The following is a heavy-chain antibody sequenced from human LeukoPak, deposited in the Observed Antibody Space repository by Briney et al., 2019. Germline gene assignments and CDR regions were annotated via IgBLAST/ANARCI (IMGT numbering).Heavy chain of an antibody. CDR1: GGSIRSSGHN. CDR3: ARRPKQPGFWSGYVDY. J-gene: IGHJ4*02. V-gene: IGHV4-39*01. D-gene: IGHD3-3*01. CDR2: IFYSGNT. Sequence: PSETLSLTCTVSGGSIRSSGHNWDWIRQPPGKGLEYIGSIFYSGNTYYNPSPKSRVTISVDTSKNQFSLKLSSVTAPDTAVYYGARRPKQPGFWSGYVDYWGQGTLVTVSS.